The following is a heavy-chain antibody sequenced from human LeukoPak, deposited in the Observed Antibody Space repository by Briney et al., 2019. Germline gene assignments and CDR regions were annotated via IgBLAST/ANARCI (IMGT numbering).Heavy chain of an antibody. CDR3: ARESAAVHCSSTSCPTRGYDY. J-gene: IGHJ4*02. V-gene: IGHV1-46*01. Sequence: ASVKVSCKASGYTFTSYYMHWVRQAPGQGLEWMGIINPSGGSISYAQKFQGRVTMTRDMSTSTVYMELSSLRSEDTAVYYCARESAAVHCSSTSCPTRGYDYWGQGTLVTVSS. D-gene: IGHD2-2*01. CDR1: GYTFTSYY. CDR2: INPSGGSI.